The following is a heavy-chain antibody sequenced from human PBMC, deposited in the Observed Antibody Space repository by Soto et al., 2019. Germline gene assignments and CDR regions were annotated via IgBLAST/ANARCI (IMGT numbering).Heavy chain of an antibody. V-gene: IGHV6-1*01. CDR2: TYYRSKWYD. D-gene: IGHD2-15*01. CDR1: GDNISSNRAA. CDR3: ASEGVASTHYGGNIDY. J-gene: IGHJ4*02. Sequence: PSQTLSLTCAISGDNISSNRAAWNWIRQSPSRGLEWLGRTYYRSKWYDDYAVSVKGRITINPDTSKNQFSLHLNSVTPEDTAVYYCASEGVASTHYGGNIDYWGPGTLVTVSS.